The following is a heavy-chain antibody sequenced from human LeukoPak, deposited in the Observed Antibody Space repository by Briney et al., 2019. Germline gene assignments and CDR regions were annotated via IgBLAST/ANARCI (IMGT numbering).Heavy chain of an antibody. CDR3: ARARRGYSYHY. Sequence: ASVKVSCKASGYTFTSYDINWGRQATGQGREWMGWMNPNSGNTGYAQKFPGGVTITRNTSISTAYMELSSLRSEDTAVYYCARARRGYSYHYWGQGTLVTVSS. V-gene: IGHV1-8*03. CDR2: MNPNSGNT. J-gene: IGHJ4*02. CDR1: GYTFTSYD. D-gene: IGHD5-18*01.